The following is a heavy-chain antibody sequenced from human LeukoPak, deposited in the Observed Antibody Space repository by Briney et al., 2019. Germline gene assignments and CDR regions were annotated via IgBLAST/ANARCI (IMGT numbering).Heavy chain of an antibody. D-gene: IGHD1-26*01. J-gene: IGHJ4*02. CDR3: STDGTPKFEY. CDR1: GFTFSSYG. CDR2: ISYDGSNK. V-gene: IGHV3-30*03. Sequence: GRSLRLSCAASGFTFSSYGMHWVRQAPGKGLEWVAVISYDGSNKYYADSVKGRFTISRDNSKNTLYLQMDNLRTEDTAVYYCSTDGTPKFEYWGQGTLVTVSS.